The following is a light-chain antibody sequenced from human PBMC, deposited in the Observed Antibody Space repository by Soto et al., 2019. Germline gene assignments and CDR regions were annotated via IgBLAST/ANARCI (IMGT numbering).Light chain of an antibody. Sequence: QSVLTQPPSASETPGQRVTISCSGSSSNIGSNFVYWFQQLPGAAPKLLIYRNNQRPSGVPDRFSGSKSGTSASLAISGLRSENEDDYYCAAWDDSLSAYVFGTGTKVTVL. CDR2: RNN. CDR3: AAWDDSLSAYV. CDR1: SSNIGSNF. J-gene: IGLJ1*01. V-gene: IGLV1-47*01.